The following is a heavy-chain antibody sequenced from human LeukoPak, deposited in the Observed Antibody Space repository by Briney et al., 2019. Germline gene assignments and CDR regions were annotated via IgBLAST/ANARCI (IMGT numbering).Heavy chain of an antibody. CDR1: GGSISSYY. CDR2: ISGSGGST. J-gene: IGHJ6*03. Sequence: ETLSLTCAVSGGSISSYYWSWVRQAPGKGLEWVSAISGSGGSTYYADSVKGRFTISRDNSKNTLYLQMNSLRAEDTAVYYCAKLLLYYYYMDVWGKGTTVTVSS. V-gene: IGHV3-23*01. CDR3: AKLLLYYYYMDV. D-gene: IGHD1-26*01.